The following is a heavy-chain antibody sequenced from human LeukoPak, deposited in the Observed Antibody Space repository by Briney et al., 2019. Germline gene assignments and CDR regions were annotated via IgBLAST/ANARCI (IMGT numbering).Heavy chain of an antibody. V-gene: IGHV6-1*01. D-gene: IGHD1-26*01. J-gene: IGHJ4*02. Sequence: SQTLSLTCAIYGDSVSSNSAAWNWIRQSPSRGLEWLGRTYYRSKWSNNYAVSVKRRISINPDTSKNQFSLQLNSVTPEDTAVYYCARIVGGAPDYWGQGTLVTVSS. CDR1: GDSVSSNSAA. CDR2: TYYRSKWSN. CDR3: ARIVGGAPDY.